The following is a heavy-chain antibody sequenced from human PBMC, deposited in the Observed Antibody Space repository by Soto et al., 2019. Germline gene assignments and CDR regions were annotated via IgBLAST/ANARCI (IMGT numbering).Heavy chain of an antibody. Sequence: EVQVLESGGGLVQPGGSLRLSCAATGFTFSAFAMRWVRQAPGKGLEWVSRIYGGGNGPHYADSVKGRVTISRDNSKNTLYLQMNSLRAEDTAVYYCAKMEGMDPWAYSFDYWGQGTLVTVSS. D-gene: IGHD2-2*03. CDR1: GFTFSAFA. CDR2: IYGGGNGP. J-gene: IGHJ4*02. V-gene: IGHV3-23*01. CDR3: AKMEGMDPWAYSFDY.